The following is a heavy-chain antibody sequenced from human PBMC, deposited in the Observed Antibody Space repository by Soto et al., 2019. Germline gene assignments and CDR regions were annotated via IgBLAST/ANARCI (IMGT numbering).Heavy chain of an antibody. V-gene: IGHV4-39*01. CDR1: GGSISSSGYS. J-gene: IGHJ4*02. CDR3: ARQDGDYVIDY. CDR2: IYYSGST. Sequence: ASETLSLTCTVSGGSISSSGYSWGWIRQPPGKGLEWIGSIYYSGSTYYNPSLKSRVTISVDTSKNQFSLKLSSVTAADTAVYYCARQDGDYVIDYWGQGTLVTVSS. D-gene: IGHD4-17*01.